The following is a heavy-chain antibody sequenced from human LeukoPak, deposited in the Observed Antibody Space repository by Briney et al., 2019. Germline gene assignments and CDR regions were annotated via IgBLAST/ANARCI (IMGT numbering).Heavy chain of an antibody. D-gene: IGHD3-22*01. CDR3: AAPRRPYYYDSSGYYLGY. Sequence: ASVKVSCKASGYTFTSYDINWVRQATGQGLEWMGWMNPNSGITGYAQKFQGRVTMTRNTSISTAYMELSSLRSEDTAVYYCAAPRRPYYYDSSGYYLGYWGQGTLVTVSS. CDR2: MNPNSGIT. CDR1: GYTFTSYD. J-gene: IGHJ4*02. V-gene: IGHV1-8*01.